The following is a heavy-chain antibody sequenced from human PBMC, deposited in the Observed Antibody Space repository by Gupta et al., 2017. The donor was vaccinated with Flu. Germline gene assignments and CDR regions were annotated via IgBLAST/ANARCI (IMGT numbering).Heavy chain of an antibody. V-gene: IGHV3-33*01. CDR3: ARAAPVTELRQPYFDY. D-gene: IGHD3-16*01. J-gene: IGHJ4*02. Sequence: VQLVESGGGVAEPGRSLRLSCAASGFTFSSSGMHWVRQAPGKGLEWVAVIWYDGSNKYYADSVKGRFTISRDNSKNTLYLQMNSLRAEDTAVYYCARAAPVTELRQPYFDYWGQGTLVTVSS. CDR1: GFTFSSSG. CDR2: IWYDGSNK.